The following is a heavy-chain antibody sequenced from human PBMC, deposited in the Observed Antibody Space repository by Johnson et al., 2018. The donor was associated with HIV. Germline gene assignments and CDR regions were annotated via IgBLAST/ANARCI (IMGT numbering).Heavy chain of an antibody. CDR3: AKGGYDSEDAFDI. D-gene: IGHD3-22*01. V-gene: IGHV3-13*01. Sequence: EHLVESGGGSVQPGGSLRLSCAASGFSLSNYDMHWVRQVTGKRLEWVSGIATTGDTYYLGSVKGRFTISRDNAKNSLYLQMNSLRAEDTALYYCAKGGYDSEDAFDIWGQGTMVTVSS. CDR2: IATTGDT. CDR1: GFSLSNYD. J-gene: IGHJ3*02.